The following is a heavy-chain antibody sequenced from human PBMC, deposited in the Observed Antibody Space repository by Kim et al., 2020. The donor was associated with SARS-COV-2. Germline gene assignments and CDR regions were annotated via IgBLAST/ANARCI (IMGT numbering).Heavy chain of an antibody. D-gene: IGHD5-12*01. V-gene: IGHV3-33*01. Sequence: YAGSVKGRLPISRDNSKTTVYLEMNSLRAEDTAVYYCARYSAYEAYYMDVWGKGTTVTVSS. CDR3: ARYSAYEAYYMDV. J-gene: IGHJ6*03.